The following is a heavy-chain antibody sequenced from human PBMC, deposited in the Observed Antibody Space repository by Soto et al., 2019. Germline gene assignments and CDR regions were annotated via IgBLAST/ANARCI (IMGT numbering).Heavy chain of an antibody. V-gene: IGHV4-34*01. CDR2: INHSGST. D-gene: IGHD6-19*01. CDR1: GGSFSGYY. J-gene: IGHJ4*02. Sequence: QVQLQQWGAGLLKPSETLSLTSAVYGGSFSGYYWSWIRQPPGKGLEWIGEINHSGSTNYNPSLESRVPISGDTSKNQFSLKLSSVTAADTAVYYCARGRFPSVAGRGPLGYWGQGTLVTVSS. CDR3: ARGRFPSVAGRGPLGY.